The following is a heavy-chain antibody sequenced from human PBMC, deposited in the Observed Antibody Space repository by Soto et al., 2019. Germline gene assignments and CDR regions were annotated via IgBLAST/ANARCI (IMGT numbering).Heavy chain of an antibody. J-gene: IGHJ4*02. D-gene: IGHD6-19*01. CDR1: GYTFTSYA. V-gene: IGHV1-3*01. CDR3: ARDLGGWPDY. Sequence: QVQLVQSVAEVKKPGASVKVSCKASGYTFTSYAIHWVRQAPGQRLEWMGWINAGNGNTKYSQKFQDRVTITSDTSASTAYMELSSLRSEDTAVYYCARDLGGWPDYWGQGTLVTVSS. CDR2: INAGNGNT.